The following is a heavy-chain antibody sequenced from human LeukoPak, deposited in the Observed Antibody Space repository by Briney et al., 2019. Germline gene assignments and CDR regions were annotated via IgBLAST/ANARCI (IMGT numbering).Heavy chain of an antibody. D-gene: IGHD3-10*01. V-gene: IGHV4-4*07. CDR2: IYTSGST. CDR3: ARGGMVRGVIVYYYYYMDV. J-gene: IGHJ6*03. Sequence: PSETLSLTCTVSGGSISGDYWSWIRQPAGKGLEWIGRIYTSGSTNYNPSLKSRVTMSVDTSKNQFSLKLSSVTAADTAVYYCARGGMVRGVIVYYYYYMDVWGKGTTVTISS. CDR1: GGSISGDY.